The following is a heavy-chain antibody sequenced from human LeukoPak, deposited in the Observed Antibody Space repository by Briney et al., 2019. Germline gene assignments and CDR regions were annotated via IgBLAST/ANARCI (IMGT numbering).Heavy chain of an antibody. D-gene: IGHD4-17*01. V-gene: IGHV4-4*08. CDR2: IYGSGST. CDR3: ARRHDYGADY. J-gene: IGHJ4*02. CDR1: GGSISSYY. Sequence: PSETLSLTCTVSGGSISSYYWSWIRQPPGKGLEWIGHIYGSGSTNYNPSLKSRVTISVDTSKNQFSLKLTPVTAADTAVYYCARRHDYGADYWGQGTLVTVSS.